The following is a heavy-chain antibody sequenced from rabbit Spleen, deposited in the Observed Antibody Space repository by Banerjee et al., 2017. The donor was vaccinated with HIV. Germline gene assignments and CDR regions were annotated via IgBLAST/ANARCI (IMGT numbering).Heavy chain of an antibody. CDR1: GFSFSNNYY. D-gene: IGHD2-1*01. J-gene: IGHJ4*01. Sequence: QSLEESGGGLVQPEGSLALTCTASGFSFSNNYYMCWVRQAPGKGLEWIACIYPGSFDSTVYASWAKGRFTISRTSSTTVTLQVTSLTAADTATYFCARGSAAMTMAITGYYFNLWGPGTLGTVS. V-gene: IGHV1S40*01. CDR2: IYPGSFDST. CDR3: ARGSAAMTMAITGYYFNL.